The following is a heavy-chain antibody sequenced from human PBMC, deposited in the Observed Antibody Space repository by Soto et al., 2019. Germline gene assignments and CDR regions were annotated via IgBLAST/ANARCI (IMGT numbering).Heavy chain of an antibody. CDR1: GGSISSYY. J-gene: IGHJ3*02. D-gene: IGHD6-6*01. V-gene: IGHV4-59*01. Sequence: SETLSLTCTVSGGSISSYYWSWIRQPPGEGLEWIGYIYYSGSTNYNPSLKSRVTISVDTSKNQFSLKLSSVTAADTAVYYCAREARAAPYDAFDIWGQGTMVTVSS. CDR3: AREARAAPYDAFDI. CDR2: IYYSGST.